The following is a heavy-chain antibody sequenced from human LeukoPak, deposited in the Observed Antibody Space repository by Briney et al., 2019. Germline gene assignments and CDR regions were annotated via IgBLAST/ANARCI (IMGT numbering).Heavy chain of an antibody. D-gene: IGHD4-17*01. CDR1: GGSISTYS. CDR3: ASVPLDYGDYGYFFDY. CDR2: IDYSGST. Sequence: SETLSLTCTVSGGSISTYSWSWIRQPPGKALECIGYIDYSGSTNYNPSLRSRVSMSADTSKNQFALKLSSVTAADTAVYYCASVPLDYGDYGYFFDYWGQGTLVTVSS. V-gene: IGHV4-59*08. J-gene: IGHJ4*02.